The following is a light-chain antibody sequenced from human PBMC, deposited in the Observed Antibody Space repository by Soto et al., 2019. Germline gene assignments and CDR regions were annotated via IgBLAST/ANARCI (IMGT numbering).Light chain of an antibody. V-gene: IGKV1-9*01. CDR1: QGISSY. J-gene: IGKJ1*01. CDR3: QHYNSYSEA. Sequence: DIQLTQGPSSLSASVVYRVTITCRASQGISSYLAWYQQKPGKAPKLLIYAASTLQSGVPSRFSGSGSGTEFTLTISSLQPDDFATYYCQHYNSYSEAFGQGTKVDIK. CDR2: AAS.